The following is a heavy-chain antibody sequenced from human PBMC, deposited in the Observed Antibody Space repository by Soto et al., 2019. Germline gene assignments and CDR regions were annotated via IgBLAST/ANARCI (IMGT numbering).Heavy chain of an antibody. CDR3: TTGTAPPYYYDSSGYFRGFDY. J-gene: IGHJ4*02. V-gene: IGHV3-15*01. CDR1: GFTFSNAL. Sequence: GGSLRLSCAASGFTFSNALMSWVRQSPGKGLEWVGRIKSKTDGGTTDYAAPVKGRFTISRDDSKNTLYLQMNSLKTEDTAVYYCTTGTAPPYYYDSSGYFRGFDYWGQGTLVTVSS. D-gene: IGHD3-22*01. CDR2: IKSKTDGGTT.